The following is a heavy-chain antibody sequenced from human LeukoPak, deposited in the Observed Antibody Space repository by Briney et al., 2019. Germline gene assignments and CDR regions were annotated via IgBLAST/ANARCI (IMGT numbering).Heavy chain of an antibody. V-gene: IGHV3-7*01. Sequence: TGGSLRLSCAASGFTFSSYWMSWVRQAPGRGLEWVANIKQDGSEKYYVDSVKGRFTISRDNAKNSLFLQMNSLRAEDTAVYFCAISATARGGFDFWGQGTLVTVSS. D-gene: IGHD6-25*01. CDR3: AISATARGGFDF. J-gene: IGHJ4*02. CDR2: IKQDGSEK. CDR1: GFTFSSYW.